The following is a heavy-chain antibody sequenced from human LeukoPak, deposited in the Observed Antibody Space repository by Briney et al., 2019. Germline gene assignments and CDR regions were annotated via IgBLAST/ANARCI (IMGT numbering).Heavy chain of an antibody. CDR3: ARCSAVDGTLYLDY. V-gene: IGHV4-59*08. CDR1: GGSISSYY. D-gene: IGHD6-13*01. J-gene: IGHJ4*02. Sequence: PSETLSLTCTVSGGSISSYYWTWIRQPPRKGLEWVGYIDYSGNTNYSPSLKSRVTISVDTSKNQFSLKLSSLTAADTAVYYCARCSAVDGTLYLDYWGQGTLVTVSS. CDR2: IDYSGNT.